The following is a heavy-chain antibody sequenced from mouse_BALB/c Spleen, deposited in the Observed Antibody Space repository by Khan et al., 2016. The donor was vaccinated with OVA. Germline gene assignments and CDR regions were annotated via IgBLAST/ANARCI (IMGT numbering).Heavy chain of an antibody. D-gene: IGHD1-1*01. V-gene: IGHV1-80*01. CDR2: IYPGNDDT. CDR1: GYTFSSSW. Sequence: VQLQESGAELVRPGSSVKISCKASGYTFSSSWMNWVKQRPGQGLEWIGQIYPGNDDTNYNGKFKGKATLTADKSSRTAYMQLTSLTSEDSAVYFCARYYGSRFAYWGQGTLGTVSA. CDR3: ARYYGSRFAY. J-gene: IGHJ3*01.